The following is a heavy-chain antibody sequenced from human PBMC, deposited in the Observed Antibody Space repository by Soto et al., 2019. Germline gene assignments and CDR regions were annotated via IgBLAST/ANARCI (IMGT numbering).Heavy chain of an antibody. J-gene: IGHJ4*02. CDR2: ISGSGGST. CDR3: ATDKIVVVITLFDY. Sequence: EVQLLESGGGLVQPGGSLRLSCAASGFTFSSYAMSWVRQAPGKGLEWVSAISGSGGSTYYADSVKGRFTISRDNSKNTLYLQMNSLRAEVTAVYYCATDKIVVVITLFDYWGQGTLVTVSS. V-gene: IGHV3-23*01. D-gene: IGHD3-22*01. CDR1: GFTFSSYA.